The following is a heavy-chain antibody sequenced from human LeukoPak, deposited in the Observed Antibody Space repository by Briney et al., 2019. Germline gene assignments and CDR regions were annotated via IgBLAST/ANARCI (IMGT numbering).Heavy chain of an antibody. D-gene: IGHD2/OR15-2a*01. J-gene: IGHJ4*02. CDR2: IYTSGST. V-gene: IGHV4-4*07. CDR1: GGSISSYY. Sequence: SETLSLTCTVSGGSISSYYWSWIRQPAGKGLEWIGRIYTSGSTNYNPSLKSRVTMSVDTSKNQFSLKLSSVTAADTAVYYCARGFTSLVGLYYFDYWGQGTLVTVSS. CDR3: ARGFTSLVGLYYFDY.